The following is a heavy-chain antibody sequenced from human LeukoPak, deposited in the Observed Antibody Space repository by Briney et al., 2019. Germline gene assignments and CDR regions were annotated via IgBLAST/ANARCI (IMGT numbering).Heavy chain of an antibody. V-gene: IGHV3-48*03. J-gene: IGHJ4*02. CDR2: ISGSGKTI. D-gene: IGHD3-9*01. Sequence: GGSLRLSCAASGFMFSSYQINWVRQAPEKGLEWVSYISGSGKTIFYSDSVRGRFTISRDNAKNSLYLQMNSLRAEDTAIYYCARVDYELYYDILTGYYYFNNWGQGTLVTVSS. CDR1: GFMFSSYQ. CDR3: ARVDYELYYDILTGYYYFNN.